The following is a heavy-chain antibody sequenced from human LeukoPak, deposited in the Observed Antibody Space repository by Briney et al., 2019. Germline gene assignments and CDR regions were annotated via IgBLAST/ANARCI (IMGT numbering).Heavy chain of an antibody. CDR3: ARHVGGYCGGDCYVGFDY. J-gene: IGHJ4*02. Sequence: PSETLSLTCTVSGGSISSYYWSWIRQPPGKGLEWIGYIYYSGSTNYNPSLKSRVTISVDTSKNQFSLKLSSVTAADTAVYYCARHVGGYCGGDCYVGFDYWGQGTLVTVSS. CDR1: GGSISSYY. V-gene: IGHV4-59*08. CDR2: IYYSGST. D-gene: IGHD2-21*02.